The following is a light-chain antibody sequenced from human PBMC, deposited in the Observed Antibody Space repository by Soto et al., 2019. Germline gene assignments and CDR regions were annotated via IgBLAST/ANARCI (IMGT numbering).Light chain of an antibody. CDR3: QQYHTSPLT. J-gene: IGKJ1*01. CDR2: DTS. V-gene: IGKV3D-15*01. Sequence: EIVMTQSPATLSVSPGEGVTLSCRASQTVPSRIAWYQQKPGQAPSLLIYDTSIRATGIPARFSGSGSGTDFTLTISSLEPEDFALYYCQQYHTSPLTFGQGTKVDIK. CDR1: QTVPSR.